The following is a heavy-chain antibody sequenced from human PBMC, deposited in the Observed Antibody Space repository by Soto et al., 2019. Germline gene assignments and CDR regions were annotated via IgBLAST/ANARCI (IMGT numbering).Heavy chain of an antibody. CDR2: IIPISDTT. J-gene: IGHJ6*02. V-gene: IGHV1-69*01. CDR3: ARSPGSCTSLETYYCYYYGMGV. CDR1: GGTFSSYA. D-gene: IGHD2-2*01. Sequence: QVQLVQSGAEVKKPGSSVKVSCKASGGTFSSYAISWVRQAPGQGLEWMGGIIPISDTTNYAQKFQGRVTSTADESTSTAHMELSSLRSEDTAVYYCARSPGSCTSLETYYCYYYGMGVWGQGTTVTVSS.